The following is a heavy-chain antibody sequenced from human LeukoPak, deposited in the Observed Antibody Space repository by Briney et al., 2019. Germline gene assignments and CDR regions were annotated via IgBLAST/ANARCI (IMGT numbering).Heavy chain of an antibody. J-gene: IGHJ5*02. D-gene: IGHD2-21*02. CDR1: GYTFTGYY. CDR3: ARDAGGDFVFGWFDP. Sequence: ASVKVSCKASGYTFTGYYMHWVRQAPGQGLEWMGWINPNSGGTNYAQKFQGRVTMTRDTSISTAYMELSRLRSDDTAVYYCARDAGGDFVFGWFDPWGQGTLVTVSS. V-gene: IGHV1-2*02. CDR2: INPNSGGT.